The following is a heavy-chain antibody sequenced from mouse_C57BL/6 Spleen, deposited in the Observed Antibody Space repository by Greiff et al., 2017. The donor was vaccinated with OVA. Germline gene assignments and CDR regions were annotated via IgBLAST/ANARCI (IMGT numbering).Heavy chain of an antibody. J-gene: IGHJ4*01. V-gene: IGHV1-55*01. Sequence: QVQLQQPGAELVKPGASVKMSCKASGYTFTSYWITWVKQRPGQGLEWIGDIYPGSGSTKYNEKFKSKATLTVDTSSSTAYLQLSSLTSEDSAGYYCASRNITTVVAGDYAMDYWGQGTSVTVSS. CDR3: ASRNITTVVAGDYAMDY. CDR1: GYTFTSYW. CDR2: IYPGSGST. D-gene: IGHD1-1*01.